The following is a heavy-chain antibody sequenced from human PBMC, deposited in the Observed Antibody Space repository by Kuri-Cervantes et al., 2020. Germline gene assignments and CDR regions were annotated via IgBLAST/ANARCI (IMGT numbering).Heavy chain of an antibody. CDR3: AKDSGSRLHNWFDP. CDR1: GFTFSSYS. Sequence: GESLKISCAASGFTFSSYSMNWVRQAPGKGLEWVSSISSSSSYIYYADSVKGRFTISRDNAKNSLYLQMNSLRAEDTAVYYCAKDSGSRLHNWFDPWGQGTLVTVSS. V-gene: IGHV3-21*01. CDR2: ISSSSSYI. D-gene: IGHD5-12*01. J-gene: IGHJ5*02.